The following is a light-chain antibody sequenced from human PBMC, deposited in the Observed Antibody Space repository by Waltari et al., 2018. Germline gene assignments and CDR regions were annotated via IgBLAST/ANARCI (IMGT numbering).Light chain of an antibody. CDR2: EVT. CDR1: SSDVGGYNY. J-gene: IGLJ1*01. CDR3: SSYAGSNNV. Sequence: QSALTQPPSASGSPGQSVAISCTGTSSDVGGYNYVSWYQQHPGKAPKLMLYEVTKRPSGVPCRFAGYTSGNTASLPVSGLQAEDEADYYCSSYAGSNNVFGTGTKVTVL. V-gene: IGLV2-8*01.